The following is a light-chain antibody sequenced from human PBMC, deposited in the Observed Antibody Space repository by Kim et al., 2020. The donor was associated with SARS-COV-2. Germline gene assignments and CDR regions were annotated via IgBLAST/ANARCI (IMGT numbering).Light chain of an antibody. V-gene: IGLV2-14*03. CDR2: DVS. Sequence: GQSITLPCHGTRSGVGGYNHVSGYQQHPGKAPKLMIYDVSYRPSGVSNRFSGSKSGNTASLTLSWLQAEDEADYYCSSYTSSSSYGFGTGTKVTVL. CDR1: RSGVGGYNH. J-gene: IGLJ1*01. CDR3: SSYTSSSSYG.